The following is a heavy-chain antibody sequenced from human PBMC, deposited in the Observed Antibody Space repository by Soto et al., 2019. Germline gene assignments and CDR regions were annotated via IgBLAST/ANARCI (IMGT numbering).Heavy chain of an antibody. V-gene: IGHV4-31*01. Sequence: SETLSLTCTVSGDSVSSGVYSWSWIRQHPGKGLEWIGYIYYSGSTYYKPSLKSLVTISIDTSKNQFSLYLSSVTAADTAVYYCARTPGYWGQGTLVTVSS. J-gene: IGHJ4*02. CDR3: ARTPGY. CDR2: IYYSGST. CDR1: GDSVSSGVYS.